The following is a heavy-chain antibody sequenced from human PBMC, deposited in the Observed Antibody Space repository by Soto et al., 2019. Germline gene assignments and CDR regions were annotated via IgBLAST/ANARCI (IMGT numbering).Heavy chain of an antibody. J-gene: IGHJ4*02. CDR2: IIPIFGTA. V-gene: IGHV1-69*13. CDR1: GGTFSSYA. D-gene: IGHD2-2*01. CDR3: ARVAPGCSSTSCLSYFDY. Sequence: SVKVSCKASGGTFSSYAISWVRQAPGQGLEWMGGIIPIFGTANYAQKFQGRVTITADESTSTAYMELSSLRSEDTAVYYCARVAPGCSSTSCLSYFDYWGQGTLVTVSS.